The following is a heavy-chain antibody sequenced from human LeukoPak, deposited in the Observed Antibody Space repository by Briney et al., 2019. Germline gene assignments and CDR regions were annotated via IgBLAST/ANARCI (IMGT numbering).Heavy chain of an antibody. J-gene: IGHJ4*02. CDR1: LYFFTNYW. V-gene: IGHV5-51*01. CDR3: ARQAVAGTPNFDY. D-gene: IGHD6-19*01. Sequence: VASLKISSNSSLYFFTNYWIGCVRQMAGKVLGCMGIIYPGDSDTRYSPPFQGQVTISADKSISTAYLQWSSLKASDTAMYYCARQAVAGTPNFDYWGQGTLVTVSS. CDR2: IYPGDSDT.